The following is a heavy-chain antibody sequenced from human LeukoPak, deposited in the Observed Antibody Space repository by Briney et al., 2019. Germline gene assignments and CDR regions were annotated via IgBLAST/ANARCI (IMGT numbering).Heavy chain of an antibody. J-gene: IGHJ4*02. V-gene: IGHV3-30*04. CDR3: ATTGTTSGFDY. D-gene: IGHD1-1*01. Sequence: GGSLRLSCAASGFTFSGYAMHWVRQAPGKGLEWVAVISYDGSNRYYADSVKGRFTISRDNSKNTLYLQMNSLRAEDTAVYYCATTGTTSGFDYWGQGTQVTVSS. CDR2: ISYDGSNR. CDR1: GFTFSGYA.